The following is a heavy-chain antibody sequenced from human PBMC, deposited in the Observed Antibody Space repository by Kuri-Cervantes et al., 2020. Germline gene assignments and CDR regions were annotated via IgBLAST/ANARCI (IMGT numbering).Heavy chain of an antibody. CDR1: GFTFSSYG. CDR3: AKGGAARPYYYGMDV. J-gene: IGHJ6*02. D-gene: IGHD6-6*01. CDR2: ISYDGSNK. Sequence: GESLKISCAASGFTFSSYGMHWVRQAPGKGPEWVAVISYDGSNKYYADAVKGRFTISRDNSKNTLYLQMNSLRAEDTAVYYCAKGGAARPYYYGMDVWGQGTTVTVSS. V-gene: IGHV3-30*18.